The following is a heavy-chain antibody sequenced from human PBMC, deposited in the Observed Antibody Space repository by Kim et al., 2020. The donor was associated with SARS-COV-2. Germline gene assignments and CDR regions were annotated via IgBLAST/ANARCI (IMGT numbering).Heavy chain of an antibody. Sequence: GGSLRLSCAASGFTFSDYYMSWIRQAPGKGLEWVSYISSSSYTNYADSVKGRFTISRDNAKNSLYLQMNSLRAEDTAVYYCARDRLLWFGELMGFMDVWGQGTTVTVSS. V-gene: IGHV3-11*05. D-gene: IGHD3-10*01. J-gene: IGHJ6*02. CDR3: ARDRLLWFGELMGFMDV. CDR1: GFTFSDYY. CDR2: ISSSSYT.